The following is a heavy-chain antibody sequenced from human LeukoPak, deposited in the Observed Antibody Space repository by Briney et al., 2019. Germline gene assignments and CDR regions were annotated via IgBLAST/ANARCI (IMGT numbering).Heavy chain of an antibody. V-gene: IGHV3-21*01. CDR3: ARDFGKALDY. Sequence: GGSLRLSCAASGFTFSSYSMNWVRQAPGKGLEWVSSISSSSSYIYYADSVKGRFTISRDNAKNSLYLQVNSPRAEDTAVYYCARDFGKALDYWGQGTLVTVSS. CDR1: GFTFSSYS. CDR2: ISSSSSYI. J-gene: IGHJ4*02. D-gene: IGHD3-10*01.